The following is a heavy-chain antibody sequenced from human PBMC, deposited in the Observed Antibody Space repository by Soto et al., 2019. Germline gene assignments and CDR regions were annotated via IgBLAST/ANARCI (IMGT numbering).Heavy chain of an antibody. CDR2: IYHSGSA. CDR3: AKSDSSFPNYNYYGLDV. CDR1: GVSISSTTW. J-gene: IGHJ6*02. D-gene: IGHD4-4*01. Sequence: QVQLQESGPGLVKPSGTLSLTCAVSGVSISSTTWWSWVRQPPGKGLEWIGDIYHSGSASYNPSLRGRLTITFDKSNTRFSLNLRSVTAADTATYCCAKSDSSFPNYNYYGLDVWGQGTTVTVSS. V-gene: IGHV4-4*01.